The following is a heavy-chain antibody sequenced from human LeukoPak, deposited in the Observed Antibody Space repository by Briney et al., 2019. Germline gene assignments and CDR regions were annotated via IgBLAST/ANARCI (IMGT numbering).Heavy chain of an antibody. D-gene: IGHD4-17*01. Sequence: ASVKVSCKASGYTFTSYGISWVRQAPGQGLEWMGWISAYNGNTNYAQKLQGRVTMTTDTSTSTAYMELRSLRSDDTAAYYCARAGEPSRDYYYGMDVWGQGTTVTVSS. CDR2: ISAYNGNT. J-gene: IGHJ6*02. CDR3: ARAGEPSRDYYYGMDV. CDR1: GYTFTSYG. V-gene: IGHV1-18*01.